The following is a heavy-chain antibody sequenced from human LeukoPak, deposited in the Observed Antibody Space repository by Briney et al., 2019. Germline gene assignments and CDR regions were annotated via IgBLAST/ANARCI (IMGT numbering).Heavy chain of an antibody. CDR3: ARCLSELDYGDYAYYYHMDV. Sequence: SETLSLTCAVSGDSLTSGSRYWSWIRQPAGKGLEWIGHFYSSTRTTYNPSLESRVTISGDTAKNQFSLKLDSVTAADTAVYFCARCLSELDYGDYAYYYHMDVWGKGTTVTVSS. J-gene: IGHJ6*04. D-gene: IGHD4-17*01. CDR1: GDSLTSGSRY. CDR2: FYSSTRT. V-gene: IGHV4-61*09.